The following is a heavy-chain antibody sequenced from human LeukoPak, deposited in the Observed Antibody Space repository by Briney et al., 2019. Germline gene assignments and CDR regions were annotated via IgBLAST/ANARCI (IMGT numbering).Heavy chain of an antibody. CDR2: ISAYNGNT. Sequence: GASVKVSSKASGYTFTSYGISWVRQAPGQGLEWMGWISAYNGNTNYAQKLQGRVTMTTDTSTSTAYMELRSLRSDDTAVYYCAREITFGGVDWFDPWGQGTLVTVSS. J-gene: IGHJ5*02. V-gene: IGHV1-18*01. CDR1: GYTFTSYG. CDR3: AREITFGGVDWFDP. D-gene: IGHD3-16*01.